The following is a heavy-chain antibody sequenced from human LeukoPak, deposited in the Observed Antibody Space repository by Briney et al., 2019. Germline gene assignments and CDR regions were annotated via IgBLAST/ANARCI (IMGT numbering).Heavy chain of an antibody. D-gene: IGHD1-26*01. J-gene: IGHJ4*02. CDR3: TNSLRGSSGY. CDR2: IRSKAYGGTT. V-gene: IGHV3-49*04. CDR1: GFTFSSYS. Sequence: PGGALRLSCAASGFTFSSYSMSGVRQAPGKGPEGVGFIRSKAYGGTTGSAASVKGTFTISRDDSKSIAYLQMNSLKTEDTAMYYCTNSLRGSSGYWGQGTLVTVSS.